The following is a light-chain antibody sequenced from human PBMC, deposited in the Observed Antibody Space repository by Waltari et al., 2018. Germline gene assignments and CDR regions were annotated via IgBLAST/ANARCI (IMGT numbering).Light chain of an antibody. Sequence: DIQMTPSPPSLSASVGDRVTVTCRASQGINKELNWYQQKPGKAPTLLIYAASSLETGVSSRFSGSGSGTDFTLTISSLQPEDVATYYCQQDYTLPLTFGGGTKVEIK. CDR2: AAS. CDR3: QQDYTLPLT. CDR1: QGINKE. V-gene: IGKV1-27*01. J-gene: IGKJ4*01.